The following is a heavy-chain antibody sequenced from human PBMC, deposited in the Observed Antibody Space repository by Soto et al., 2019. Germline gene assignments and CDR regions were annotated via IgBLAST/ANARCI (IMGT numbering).Heavy chain of an antibody. V-gene: IGHV3-30-3*01. Sequence: PGGSLRLSCAASGFTFSSYAMHWVRQAPGKGLEWVAVISYDGSNKYYADSVKGRFTISRDNSKNTLYLQMNSPRAEDTAVYYCARKEDSSGYSYYFDYWGRGT. J-gene: IGHJ4*02. D-gene: IGHD3-22*01. CDR3: ARKEDSSGYSYYFDY. CDR1: GFTFSSYA. CDR2: ISYDGSNK.